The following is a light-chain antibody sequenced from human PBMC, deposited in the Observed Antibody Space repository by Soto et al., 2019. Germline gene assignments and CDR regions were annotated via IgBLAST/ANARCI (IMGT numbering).Light chain of an antibody. V-gene: IGKV3-20*01. CDR3: QQYGSSPWT. CDR1: QSVSSSY. CDR2: GAS. Sequence: EIVLTQSPGTLSLSPGERATLSCRASQSVSSSYLAWYQQKPGQAPRLLIYGASSRATGIPDRFSGSGSGTDFTLTISRLEPEDFAVYYCQQYGSSPWTFGRGTKGDIK. J-gene: IGKJ1*01.